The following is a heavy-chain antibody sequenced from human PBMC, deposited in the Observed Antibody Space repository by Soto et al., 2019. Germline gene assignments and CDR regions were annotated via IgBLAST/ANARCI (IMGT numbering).Heavy chain of an antibody. Sequence: EVQLVESGGGLVQPGGSLRLACAASGFTLSGRSMHWVRQAPGKGLVWVSGIDNAGTDSTYADSVKGRFTSSRDNAKNTLYLQMNSLRVEDTAVYYCARGWFGPDVWGNGTTVTVSP. CDR3: ARGWFGPDV. CDR1: GFTLSGRS. CDR2: IDNAGTDS. D-gene: IGHD3-10*01. J-gene: IGHJ6*04. V-gene: IGHV3-74*01.